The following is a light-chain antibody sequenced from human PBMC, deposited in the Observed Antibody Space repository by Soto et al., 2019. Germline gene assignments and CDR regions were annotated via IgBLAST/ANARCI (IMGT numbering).Light chain of an antibody. Sequence: EIVLTQSPDTLSVSPGERATLSCRASESVSSNFAWYQQKPGQAPRLLIYGASTRATGIPARFSGSGSGTDLTLTISSLQSEDFAVYYCQQYNNWPPTFGQGTKVDI. CDR3: QQYNNWPPT. CDR2: GAS. J-gene: IGKJ1*01. V-gene: IGKV3-15*01. CDR1: ESVSSN.